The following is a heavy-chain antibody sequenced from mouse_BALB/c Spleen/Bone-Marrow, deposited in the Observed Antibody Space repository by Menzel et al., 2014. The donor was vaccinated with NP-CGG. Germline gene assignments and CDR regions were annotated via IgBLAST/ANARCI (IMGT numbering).Heavy chain of an antibody. Sequence: DVQLQESGGGLVQPGGSLKLSCAASGFAFSRYWMSWVRQAPGKGLEWIGEINPDSGTINYTPSLKDKSNFSRDNAKNTLYLQMSKVRSEDTALYYCAREGIPAWFAYWGQGTLVTVSA. CDR1: GFAFSRYW. J-gene: IGHJ3*01. CDR2: INPDSGTI. CDR3: AREGIPAWFAY. V-gene: IGHV4-1*02.